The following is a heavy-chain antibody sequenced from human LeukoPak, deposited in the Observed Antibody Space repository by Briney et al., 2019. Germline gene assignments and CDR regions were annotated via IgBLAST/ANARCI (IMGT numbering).Heavy chain of an antibody. CDR3: ARGFRHSSGWRTFDY. CDR2: IYSGGST. V-gene: IGHV3-66*01. J-gene: IGHJ4*02. D-gene: IGHD6-19*01. Sequence: PGGSLRLSCAASGFTVSSNYMSWVRQAPGKGLEWVSVIYSGGSTYYADSVKGRFTISRDNSKNTLYLQMNSLRAEDTAVYYCARGFRHSSGWRTFDYWGQGTLVTVSS. CDR1: GFTVSSNY.